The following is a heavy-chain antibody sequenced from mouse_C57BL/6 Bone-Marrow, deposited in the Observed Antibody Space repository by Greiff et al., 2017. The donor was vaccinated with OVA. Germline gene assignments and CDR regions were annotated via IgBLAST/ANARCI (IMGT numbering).Heavy chain of an antibody. CDR1: GFSFNTYA. J-gene: IGHJ2*01. CDR3: VRPPPLYVHRGWYFDY. D-gene: IGHD2-3*01. V-gene: IGHV10-1*01. CDR2: IRSKSNNYAT. Sequence: EVKRVESGGGLVQPKGSLKLSCAASGFSFNTYAMNWVRQAPGKGLEWVARIRSKSNNYATYYADSVKDRFTISRDDSESMLYLQMNNLKTEDTAMYYCVRPPPLYVHRGWYFDYWGQGTTLTVSS.